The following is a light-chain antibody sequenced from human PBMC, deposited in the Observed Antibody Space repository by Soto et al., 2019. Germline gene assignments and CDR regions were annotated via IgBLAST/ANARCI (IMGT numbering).Light chain of an antibody. CDR1: QDIKTF. Sequence: DIQMTQSPSSLSVSVGDRVTITCQANQDIKTFLHWYQQKPGKAPKVLIYGASYLEPGVPSRFSGTGSGTDFTFTISSLQPEDIATYYCQQYDSVPLTFGGGTNVDIK. CDR3: QQYDSVPLT. V-gene: IGKV1-33*01. CDR2: GAS. J-gene: IGKJ4*01.